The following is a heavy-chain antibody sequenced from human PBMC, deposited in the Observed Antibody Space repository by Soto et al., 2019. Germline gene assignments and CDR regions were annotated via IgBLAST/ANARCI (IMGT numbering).Heavy chain of an antibody. V-gene: IGHV3-49*04. CDR3: TRVEAGYAPYNWFDP. Sequence: PGGSLRLSCTASGFTVGAYAMSGVRQAPGKGVEWVGFIRSKAYGGTTEYAPSVTGSFTISRDDSKRIAYLQMNSLKTEDTAVYYCTRVEAGYAPYNWFDPWGQGTLVTVSS. CDR2: IRSKAYGGTT. J-gene: IGHJ5*02. CDR1: GFTVGAYA. D-gene: IGHD5-12*01.